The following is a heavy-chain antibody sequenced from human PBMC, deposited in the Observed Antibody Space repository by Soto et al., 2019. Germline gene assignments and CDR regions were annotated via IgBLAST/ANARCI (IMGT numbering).Heavy chain of an antibody. CDR1: GFIFSNAW. CDR3: TIFSYMTNLTVRFDY. Sequence: GGSQRLSCAASGFIFSNAWINWVRQAPGKGLEWVGRVKSKTDGGTTDFAAPVKGRFAISRDDSKNMVYLEMNSLKTEDTAIYYCTIFSYMTNLTVRFDYWGHGILVTVSS. CDR2: VKSKTDGGTT. D-gene: IGHD3-9*01. V-gene: IGHV3-15*07. J-gene: IGHJ4*01.